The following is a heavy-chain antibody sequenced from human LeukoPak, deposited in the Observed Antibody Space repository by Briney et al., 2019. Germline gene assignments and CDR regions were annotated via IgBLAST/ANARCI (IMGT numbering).Heavy chain of an antibody. J-gene: IGHJ4*02. V-gene: IGHV3-7*03. CDR1: GFAFSDYW. CDR2: IKPDGTFT. CDR3: ANQYSSG. D-gene: IGHD6-19*01. Sequence: GGSLRLSCVASGFAFSDYWMNWVRQAPGKGLEWVAIIKPDGTFTNYVDAVKGRFTISRDNAKSSLYLQMNGLRAEDTAVYYCANQYSSGWGQGTLVTVSS.